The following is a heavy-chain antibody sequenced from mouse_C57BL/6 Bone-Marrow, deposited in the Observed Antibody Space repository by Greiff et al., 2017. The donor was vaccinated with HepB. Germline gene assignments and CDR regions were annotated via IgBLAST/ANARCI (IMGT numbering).Heavy chain of an antibody. D-gene: IGHD2-5*01. CDR1: GYTFTDYE. V-gene: IGHV1-15*01. Sequence: QVQLKESGAELVRPGASVTLSCKASGYTFTDYEMHWVKQTPVHGLEWIGGIDPETGGTAYNQKFKGKAILTADKSSSTAYMELRSLTSEDSAVYYCTRAYYSNPAWFAYWGQGTLVTVSA. CDR2: IDPETGGT. J-gene: IGHJ3*01. CDR3: TRAYYSNPAWFAY.